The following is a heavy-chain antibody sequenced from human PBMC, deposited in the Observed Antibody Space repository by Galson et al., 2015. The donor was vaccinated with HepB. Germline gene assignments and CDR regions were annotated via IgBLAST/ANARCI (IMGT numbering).Heavy chain of an antibody. Sequence: SVKVSCKASGGTFSSYAISWVRQAPGQGLEWMGGIIPIFGTANYAQKFQGRVTITADKSTSTAYMELSSLRSEDTAVYYCARDRGGNWALWSWGQGTLVTVSS. CDR2: IIPIFGTA. CDR1: GGTFSSYA. CDR3: ARDRGGNWALWS. J-gene: IGHJ4*02. D-gene: IGHD4-23*01. V-gene: IGHV1-69*06.